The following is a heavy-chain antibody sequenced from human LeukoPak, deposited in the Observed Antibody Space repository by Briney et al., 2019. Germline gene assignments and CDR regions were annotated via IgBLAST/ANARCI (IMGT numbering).Heavy chain of an antibody. CDR3: ARVGYYDILAGYGGYFDY. V-gene: IGHV4-59*01. CDR2: IYYSGST. J-gene: IGHJ4*02. D-gene: IGHD3-9*01. Sequence: SETLSLTCTVAARSISSYYWSWIRQPQGNGLEWIGYIYYSGSTNYDPSLKSRVTISVDTSKSQFSLKLSSVSAADTAVYYCARVGYYDILAGYGGYFDYWDQGTLVTVSS. CDR1: ARSISSYY.